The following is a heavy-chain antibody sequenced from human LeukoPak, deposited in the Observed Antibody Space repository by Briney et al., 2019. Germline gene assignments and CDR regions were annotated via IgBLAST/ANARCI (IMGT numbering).Heavy chain of an antibody. J-gene: IGHJ4*02. CDR2: IYSDGTI. Sequence: GGSLRLSCAASGFSVSTNDMSWVRQAPGKGLEWVSVIYSDGTIYYADSVKGRFTISRDNSKNTLYLQMNSLRAEDTAVYYCAKDLGGIAVAGTPTFDYWGQGTLVTVSS. V-gene: IGHV3-53*01. CDR3: AKDLGGIAVAGTPTFDY. D-gene: IGHD6-19*01. CDR1: GFSVSTND.